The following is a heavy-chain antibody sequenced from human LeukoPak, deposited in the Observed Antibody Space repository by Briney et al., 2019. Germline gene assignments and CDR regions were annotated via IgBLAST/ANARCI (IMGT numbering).Heavy chain of an antibody. Sequence: GGSLRLSCAASGFTFSSYAMHWVRQAPGKGLEWVSAISGSGGSTYYADSVKGRFTISRDNSKNTLYLQMNSLRAEDTAVYYCAKDLRAIAVAGQAFDYWGQGTLVTVSS. CDR1: GFTFSSYA. CDR2: ISGSGGST. D-gene: IGHD6-19*01. V-gene: IGHV3-23*01. CDR3: AKDLRAIAVAGQAFDY. J-gene: IGHJ4*02.